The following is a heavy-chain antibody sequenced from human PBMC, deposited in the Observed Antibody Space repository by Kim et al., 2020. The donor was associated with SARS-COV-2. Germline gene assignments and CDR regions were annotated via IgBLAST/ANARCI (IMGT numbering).Heavy chain of an antibody. J-gene: IGHJ4*02. CDR3: ATCQVWLHY. V-gene: IGHV3-30-3*01. D-gene: IGHD5-12*01. CDR2: VSKDGSDK. Sequence: GGSLRLSCAASGFAFSSYAMHWFRQAPGKGLEWVAVVSKDGSDKYYLDSVKGRFTIYRDNSRNTLHLQMNSLTPEDTAVYYCATCQVWLHYWGQGALVTVSS. CDR1: GFAFSSYA.